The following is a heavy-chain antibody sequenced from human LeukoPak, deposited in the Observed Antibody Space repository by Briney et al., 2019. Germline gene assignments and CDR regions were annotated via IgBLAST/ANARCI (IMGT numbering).Heavy chain of an antibody. D-gene: IGHD3-22*01. CDR2: INPSGGST. Sequence: ASVKVSCKASGYTFTSYYMHWVRQAPGQGLEWMGIINPSGGSTSYAQKFQGRVTMTRDTSTSTVYMELSSLRSEDTAVYYCARDFYRLGDGDYYDSSGPAHYGMDVWGQGTTVTVSS. J-gene: IGHJ6*02. CDR1: GYTFTSYY. CDR3: ARDFYRLGDGDYYDSSGPAHYGMDV. V-gene: IGHV1-46*01.